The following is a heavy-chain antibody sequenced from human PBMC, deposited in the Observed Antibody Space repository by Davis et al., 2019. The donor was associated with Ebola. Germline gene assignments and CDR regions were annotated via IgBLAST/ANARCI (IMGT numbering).Heavy chain of an antibody. CDR2: IPYDGSNK. CDR3: AKEVVVAGGFDY. D-gene: IGHD2-15*01. CDR1: GFTFSSYG. Sequence: GESLKISCAASGFTFSSYGMHWVRQAPGKGLEWVAVIPYDGSNKYYADSVKGRFTISRDNSKNTLYLQMNSLRAEDTALYYCAKEVVVAGGFDYWGQGTLVTVTS. J-gene: IGHJ4*02. V-gene: IGHV3-30*02.